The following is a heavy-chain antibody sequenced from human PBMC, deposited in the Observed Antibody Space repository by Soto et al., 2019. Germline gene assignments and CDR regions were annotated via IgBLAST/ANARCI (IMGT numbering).Heavy chain of an antibody. V-gene: IGHV1-3*01. J-gene: IGHJ5*02. CDR2: INAGNGNT. D-gene: IGHD6-13*01. CDR3: ARESLTYSSSWGSWFDP. Sequence: ASVKVSCKASGYTFTSYAVHWVRQAPGQRLEWMGWINAGNGNTKYSQKFQGRVTITRDTSASTAYMELSSLRSEDTAVYYCARESLTYSSSWGSWFDPWGQGTLVTVSS. CDR1: GYTFTSYA.